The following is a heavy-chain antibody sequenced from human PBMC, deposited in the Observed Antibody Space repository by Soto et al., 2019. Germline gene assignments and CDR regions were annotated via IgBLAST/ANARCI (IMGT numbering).Heavy chain of an antibody. J-gene: IGHJ4*02. V-gene: IGHV4-59*01. Sequence: SETLSLTCTVSGGSISSYYWSWIRQPPGKGLEWIGYIYYNGNTNYNPSLKSRVTISVDTSKNQFSLKLSSVTAADTAVYYCARATYYYGRSRYLYYFDYWGQGALVTVSS. D-gene: IGHD3-22*01. CDR2: IYYNGNT. CDR3: ARATYYYGRSRYLYYFDY. CDR1: GGSISSYY.